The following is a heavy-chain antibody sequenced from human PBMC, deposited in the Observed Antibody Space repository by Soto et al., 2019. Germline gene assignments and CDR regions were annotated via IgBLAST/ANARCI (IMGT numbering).Heavy chain of an antibody. CDR1: GGSLKRGSYS. CDR3: ARDFAYFDS. CDR2: VDHTGRT. D-gene: IGHD3-3*01. V-gene: IGHV4-61*01. J-gene: IGHJ4*02. Sequence: SETLSLGRTFSGGSLKRGSYSWSWIRQPAGTGLERIGYVDHTGRTSYNPSLKSRVSISMDTSKNQFPLNLDSVTAADTAVYFCARDFAYFDSWGQGTLVTVS.